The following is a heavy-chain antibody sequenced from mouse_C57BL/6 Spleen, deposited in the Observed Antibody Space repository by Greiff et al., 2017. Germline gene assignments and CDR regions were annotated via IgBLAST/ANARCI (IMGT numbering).Heavy chain of an antibody. CDR1: GYTFTSYW. J-gene: IGHJ4*01. Sequence: VQLQQPGAELVKPGASVKLSCKASGYTFTSYWMHWVKQRPGRGLEWIGRIDPNSGGTQVNEKFKRKATLTVNKTSSTAYMQLSSLTSEDSAVYYCAREGNMDDLYAMDYWGQGTSVTVSS. CDR3: AREGNMDDLYAMDY. V-gene: IGHV1-72*01. D-gene: IGHD1-1*02. CDR2: IDPNSGGT.